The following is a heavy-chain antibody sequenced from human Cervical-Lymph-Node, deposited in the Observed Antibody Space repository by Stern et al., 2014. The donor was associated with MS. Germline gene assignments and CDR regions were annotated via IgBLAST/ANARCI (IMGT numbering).Heavy chain of an antibody. D-gene: IGHD3-10*01. CDR3: ARGRLGVFDY. CDR2: IIAGNGNT. V-gene: IGHV1-3*01. J-gene: IGHJ4*02. CDR1: GYTFTNYA. Sequence: QVQLVQSGAEVKKPGASVKVSCKASGYTFTNYAIHWVRQAPGQGLEWMGWIIAGNGNTNYAQMFQDRVKITRDTSARTAYLELSSLRSDDTAVYWCARGRLGVFDYWGQGSLLTVSS.